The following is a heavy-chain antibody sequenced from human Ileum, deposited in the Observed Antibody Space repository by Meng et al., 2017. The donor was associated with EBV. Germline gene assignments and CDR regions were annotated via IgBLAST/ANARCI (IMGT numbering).Heavy chain of an antibody. V-gene: IGHV4-39*01. CDR1: GGSIGVGIHY. J-gene: IGHJ4*02. CDR3: VRSVADSVLSRCWGY. Sequence: LQGTLSLPCTGSGGSIGVGIHYWGGHRTPPGKGLEWVGDGYYSGTGSQTPSLESRLTVTVATAKDQFSLKLNSLTAADTAVDYCVRSVADSVLSRCWGYWGQGTLVTVSS. CDR2: GYYSGTG. D-gene: IGHD3-16*01.